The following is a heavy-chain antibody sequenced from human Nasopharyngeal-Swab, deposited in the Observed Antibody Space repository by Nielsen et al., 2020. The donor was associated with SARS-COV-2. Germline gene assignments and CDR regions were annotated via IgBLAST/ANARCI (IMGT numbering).Heavy chain of an antibody. CDR3: ARDLGSYFDY. D-gene: IGHD1-26*01. Sequence: SLKISCAASGITISSYAMHWVRQAPGKGLEWVALISYDGSNKYYADSVKGRFTISRDNSKNTLYLQMNSLRAEDTAVYYCARDLGSYFDYWGQGTLVTVSS. CDR2: ISYDGSNK. V-gene: IGHV3-30-3*01. CDR1: GITISSYA. J-gene: IGHJ4*02.